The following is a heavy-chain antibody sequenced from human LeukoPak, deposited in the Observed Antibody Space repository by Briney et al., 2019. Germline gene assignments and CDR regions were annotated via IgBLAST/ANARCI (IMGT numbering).Heavy chain of an antibody. CDR3: ASIAARHTQFDY. CDR2: ISSSSSYI. J-gene: IGHJ4*02. D-gene: IGHD6-6*01. V-gene: IGHV3-21*01. CDR1: GFTFSSYS. Sequence: GGSLRLSCAASGFTFSSYSMNWVRQAPGKGLEWVSSISSSSSYIYYADSVKGRFTISRDNAKNSLYLQMNTLRAEDTAVYYCASIAARHTQFDYWGQGTLVTVSS.